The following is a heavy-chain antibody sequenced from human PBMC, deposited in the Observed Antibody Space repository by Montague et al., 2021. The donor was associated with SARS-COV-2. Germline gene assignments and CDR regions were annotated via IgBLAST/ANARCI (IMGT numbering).Heavy chain of an antibody. D-gene: IGHD4-23*01. CDR3: ASTYGGNLGYYYYYMDV. CDR1: GGSISSGGYY. Sequence: TLSLTCTVSGGSISSGGYYWSWIRQHPGKGLEWIGYIHYSGSTYYNPSLKSRVTISVDTSKNQFSLKLSSVTAADTAVYYCASTYGGNLGYYYYYMDVWGKGTPVTVSS. J-gene: IGHJ6*03. CDR2: IHYSGST. V-gene: IGHV4-31*03.